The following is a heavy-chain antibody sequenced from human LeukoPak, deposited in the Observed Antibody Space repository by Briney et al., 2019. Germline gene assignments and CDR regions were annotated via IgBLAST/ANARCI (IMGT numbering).Heavy chain of an antibody. J-gene: IGHJ6*03. V-gene: IGHV1-69*05. CDR2: IIPIFDTA. D-gene: IGHD2-2*01. CDR1: GGTFSSYV. CDR3: ARSPRYCSSTSCYSPPATPYYYYMDV. Sequence: ASVKVSCKASGGTFSSYVTSWVRQAPGQGLEWMGGIIPIFDTAYYAQKFQGRVTITTDESTSTAYMELSSLRSEDTAVYYCARSPRYCSSTSCYSPPATPYYYYMDVWGKGTTVTVSS.